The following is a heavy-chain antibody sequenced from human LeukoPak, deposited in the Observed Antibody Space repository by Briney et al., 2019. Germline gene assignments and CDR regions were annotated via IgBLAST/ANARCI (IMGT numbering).Heavy chain of an antibody. D-gene: IGHD3-3*01. V-gene: IGHV3-33*01. J-gene: IGHJ6*02. CDR3: ARDKHYDFWSGSLYYYYGMDV. Sequence: QPGRSLRLSCAASGFTFSSYGMHWVRQAPGKGLEWVAVIWYDGSNKYYADSVKGRFTISRDNSKNTLYLQMNSLRAEDTAVYYCARDKHYDFWSGSLYYYYGMDVWGQGTTVTVSS. CDR1: GFTFSSYG. CDR2: IWYDGSNK.